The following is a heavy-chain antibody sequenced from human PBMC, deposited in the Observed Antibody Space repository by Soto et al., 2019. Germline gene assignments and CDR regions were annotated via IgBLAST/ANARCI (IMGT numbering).Heavy chain of an antibody. CDR3: ARDRLVSSGWYILGDYNWFDT. J-gene: IGHJ5*02. D-gene: IGHD6-19*01. CDR2: ISAYNGNT. V-gene: IGHV1-18*04. Sequence: GASLKVSCKASGYIFTNYGISWVRQAPGQGLEWMGWISAYNGNTDYAQKLQGRVTMATDTSTSTAYMELRSLRSDDTAVYYCARDRLVSSGWYILGDYNWFDTWGQGTQVTVSS. CDR1: GYIFTNYG.